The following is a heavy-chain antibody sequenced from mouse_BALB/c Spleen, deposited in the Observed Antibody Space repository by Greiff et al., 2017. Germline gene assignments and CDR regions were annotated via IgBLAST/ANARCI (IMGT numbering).Heavy chain of an antibody. CDR1: GFTFSDYY. Sequence: EVKLVESGGGLVKPGGSLKLSCAASGFTFSDYYMSWVRQTPEKRLEWVATISDGGSYTYYPDSVKGRFTISRDNAKNNLYLQMSSLKSEDTAMYYCARGDGSSYVLAYWGQGTLVTVSA. CDR3: ARGDGSSYVLAY. J-gene: IGHJ3*01. V-gene: IGHV5-4*02. D-gene: IGHD1-1*01. CDR2: ISDGGSYT.